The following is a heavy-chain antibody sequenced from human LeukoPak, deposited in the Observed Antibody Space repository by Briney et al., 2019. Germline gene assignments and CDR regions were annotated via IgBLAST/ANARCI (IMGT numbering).Heavy chain of an antibody. Sequence: GGSLTLSCSAAGFSFASYGMSWLRQAPGKGLEGLSYISSDSLITEYADSVKGRFTISRDNAQRSLALQMNSLRAEDTAVYYCARDGELGSPADAFDIWGQGTMVTVSS. D-gene: IGHD1-26*01. CDR3: ARDGELGSPADAFDI. CDR2: ISSDSLIT. V-gene: IGHV3-48*01. J-gene: IGHJ3*02. CDR1: GFSFASYG.